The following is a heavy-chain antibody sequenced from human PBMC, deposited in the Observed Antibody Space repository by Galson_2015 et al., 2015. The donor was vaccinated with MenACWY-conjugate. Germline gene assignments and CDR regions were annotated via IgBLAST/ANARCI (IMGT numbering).Heavy chain of an antibody. Sequence: SLRLSCAASGLTFSSYAMSWVRQAPGKGLEWVSSISGSGAITYYADSVKGRFTISRDNSKNTLYLQMNSLRAEDTALYYCAKGYLNRSRFDYWGQGTLVPVSS. V-gene: IGHV3-23*01. CDR2: ISGSGAIT. CDR3: AKGYLNRSRFDY. D-gene: IGHD3-9*01. CDR1: GLTFSSYA. J-gene: IGHJ4*02.